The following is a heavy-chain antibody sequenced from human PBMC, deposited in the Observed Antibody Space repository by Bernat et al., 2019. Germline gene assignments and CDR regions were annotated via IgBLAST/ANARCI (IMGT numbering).Heavy chain of an antibody. D-gene: IGHD2-21*01. Sequence: QVQLRESGPGLVKPSETLSLTCDVSGASINSYWLSWVRQPPGKGLEWIGEIEHGGATNYNPSLKSRVTISVDKSKNQFSLKLSSVTDADTALYYCARNGAYCIEVWGQGTTVTVS. CDR1: GASINSYW. CDR3: ARNGAYCIEV. V-gene: IGHV4-4*02. J-gene: IGHJ6*02. CDR2: IEHGGAT.